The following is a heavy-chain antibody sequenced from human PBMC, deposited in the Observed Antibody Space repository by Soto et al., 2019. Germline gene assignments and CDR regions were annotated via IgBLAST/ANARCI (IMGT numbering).Heavy chain of an antibody. CDR1: GGSISSSSYY. CDR2: IYYSGST. D-gene: IGHD2-15*01. CDR3: ARDIVVVVAAVDYFDY. J-gene: IGHJ4*02. V-gene: IGHV4-39*01. Sequence: SETLSLTCTVSGGSISSSSYYWGWIRQPPGKGLEWIGSIYYSGSTYYNPSLKSRVTISVDTSKNQFSLKLSSVTAADTAVYYCARDIVVVVAAVDYFDYWGQGTLVTVSS.